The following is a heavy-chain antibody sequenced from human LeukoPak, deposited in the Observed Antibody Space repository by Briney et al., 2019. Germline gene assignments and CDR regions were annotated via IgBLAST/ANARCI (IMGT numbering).Heavy chain of an antibody. CDR1: GGSISSSSFY. J-gene: IGHJ4*02. Sequence: PSETLSLTCTVSGGSISSSSFYWGWIRQPPGKGLEWIGSMYYSGSPYYNPSLKSRVTISVDTSTHQFSLKLSSVTAADTAVYYCAKHSGYSSPVGYWGQGTLVTVAS. CDR3: AKHSGYSSPVGY. D-gene: IGHD6-13*01. CDR2: MYYSGSP. V-gene: IGHV4-39*01.